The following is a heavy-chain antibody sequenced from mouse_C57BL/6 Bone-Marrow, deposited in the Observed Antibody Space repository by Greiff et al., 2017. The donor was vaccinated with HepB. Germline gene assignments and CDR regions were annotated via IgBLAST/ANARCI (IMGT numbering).Heavy chain of an antibody. Sequence: QVQLQQPGTELVKPGASVKLSCKASGYTFTSYWMHWVKQRPGQGLEWIGNINPSNGGTNYNEKFKGKATLTADKSSSTAYMQLNSLTSEDSAVYFCARMNYSRGDFDYWGQGTTLTVSS. CDR2: INPSNGGT. CDR1: GYTFTSYW. D-gene: IGHD1-1*01. CDR3: ARMNYSRGDFDY. V-gene: IGHV1-53*01. J-gene: IGHJ2*01.